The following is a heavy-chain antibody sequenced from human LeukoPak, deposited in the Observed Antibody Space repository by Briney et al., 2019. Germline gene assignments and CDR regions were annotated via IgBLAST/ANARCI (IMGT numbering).Heavy chain of an antibody. J-gene: IGHJ3*02. D-gene: IGHD3-16*02. CDR3: ARDRPIMITFGGVIPQGAFDI. CDR2: IYYTGST. V-gene: IGHV4-59*12. CDR1: GGSISRDY. Sequence: PSETLSLTCTVSGGSISRDYWSWIRQPPGKGLEWIGYIYYTGSTNYNPSLNSRVTISLETSKNQFSLNLSSVTAADTAVYYCARDRPIMITFGGVIPQGAFDIWGQGTMVTVSS.